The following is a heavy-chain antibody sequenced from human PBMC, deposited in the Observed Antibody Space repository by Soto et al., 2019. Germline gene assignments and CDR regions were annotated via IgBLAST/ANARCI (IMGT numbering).Heavy chain of an antibody. Sequence: SETLSLTCTVSGGSISSYYWSWIRQPPGKGLEWIGYIYYSGSTNYNPSLKSRVTISVDTSKNQFSLKLSSVTAADTAVYYCARAKIPLLFFDYWGQGTLVTVSS. CDR1: GGSISSYY. J-gene: IGHJ4*02. CDR3: ARAKIPLLFFDY. CDR2: IYYSGST. V-gene: IGHV4-59*01. D-gene: IGHD3-10*01.